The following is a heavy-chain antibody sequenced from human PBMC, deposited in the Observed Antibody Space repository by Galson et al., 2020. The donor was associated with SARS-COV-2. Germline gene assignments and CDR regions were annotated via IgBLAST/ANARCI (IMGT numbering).Heavy chain of an antibody. V-gene: IGHV6-1*01. CDR2: TYYRSKWYN. J-gene: IGHJ5*02. CDR1: GDSVSSNSAA. CDR3: ARELWFGELLGWGENWFDP. D-gene: IGHD3-10*01. Sequence: ASETLSLTCAISGDSVSSNSAAWNWIRQSPSRGLEWLGRTYYRSKWYNDYAVSVKSRITINPDTSKNQFSLQLNSVTPEDTAVYYCARELWFGELLGWGENWFDPWGQGTLVTVSS.